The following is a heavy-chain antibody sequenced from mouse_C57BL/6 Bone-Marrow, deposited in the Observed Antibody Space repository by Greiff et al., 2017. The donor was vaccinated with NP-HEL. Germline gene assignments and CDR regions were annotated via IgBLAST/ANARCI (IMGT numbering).Heavy chain of an antibody. V-gene: IGHV1-69*01. Sequence: QVQLKQPGAELVMPGASVKLSCKASGYTFTSYWMHWVKQRPGQGLEWIGEIDPSDSYTNYNQKFKGKSTLTVDKSSSTAYMQLSSLTSEDSAVYYCARRKRHFDYWGQGTTLTVSS. CDR1: GYTFTSYW. CDR3: ARRKRHFDY. CDR2: IDPSDSYT. J-gene: IGHJ2*01.